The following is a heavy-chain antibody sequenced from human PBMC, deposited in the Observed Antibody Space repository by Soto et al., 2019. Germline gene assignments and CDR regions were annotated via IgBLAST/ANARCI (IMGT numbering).Heavy chain of an antibody. V-gene: IGHV2-5*02. CDR3: EHYTTKVLDY. CDR1: GFSLSTNGVG. D-gene: IGHD3-16*01. CDR2: VYWDDDT. J-gene: IGHJ4*02. Sequence: QITLKESGPTVVKPTQTLTLTCTFSGFSLSTNGVGVGWIRQPPGKALEWLALVYWDDDTRYSPSLKSRLTITKDTSKNQVVLTMTNMDPVDTATYYCEHYTTKVLDYWGQGTLVTVSS.